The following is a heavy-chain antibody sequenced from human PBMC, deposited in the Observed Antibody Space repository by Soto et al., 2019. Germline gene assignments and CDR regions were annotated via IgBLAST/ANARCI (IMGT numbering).Heavy chain of an antibody. D-gene: IGHD2-15*01. J-gene: IGHJ4*02. V-gene: IGHV4-30-2*01. Sequence: SETLSLTCAVSGGSISSGGYSWSLIRQPPGKGLEWIGYIYHSGSTYYNPSLKSRVTISVDRSKNQFSLKLSSVTAADTAVYYCARGPVVAHLDYWGQGTLVTVSS. CDR3: ARGPVVAHLDY. CDR1: GGSISSGGYS. CDR2: IYHSGST.